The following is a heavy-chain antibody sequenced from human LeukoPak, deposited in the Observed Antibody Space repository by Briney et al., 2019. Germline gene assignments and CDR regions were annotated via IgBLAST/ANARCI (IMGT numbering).Heavy chain of an antibody. Sequence: GASVKVSCQASGYAFTGYYMHWVRQAPGQGLEWMGWINPNSGGTNYAQKFQGRVTMTRDTSISTAYMELSRLRSDDTAVYYCARGHRGYSSGWYGEFDYWGQGTLVTVSS. CDR2: INPNSGGT. J-gene: IGHJ4*02. CDR3: ARGHRGYSSGWYGEFDY. CDR1: GYAFTGYY. V-gene: IGHV1-2*02. D-gene: IGHD6-19*01.